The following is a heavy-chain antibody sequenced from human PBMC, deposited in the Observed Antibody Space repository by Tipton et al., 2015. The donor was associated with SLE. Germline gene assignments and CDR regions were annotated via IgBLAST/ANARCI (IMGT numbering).Heavy chain of an antibody. CDR1: GFSFSSYG. V-gene: IGHV3-21*01. Sequence: SLRLSCAASGFSFSSYGMSWVRQAPGKGLEWVSSISSSSYIYYADSVKGRFTISRDNSKNTLYLQMNSLRAEDTAVYYCAKDRRGTYYKAQFDSWGQGTLVTVSS. CDR2: ISSSSYI. CDR3: AKDRRGTYYKAQFDS. J-gene: IGHJ4*02. D-gene: IGHD3-10*01.